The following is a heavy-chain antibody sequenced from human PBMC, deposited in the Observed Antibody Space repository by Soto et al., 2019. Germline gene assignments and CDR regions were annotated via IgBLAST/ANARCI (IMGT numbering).Heavy chain of an antibody. V-gene: IGHV1-3*01. CDR3: AREAYSGYEIDY. Sequence: QVQLVQSGAEVKKPGASVKVSCKASGYTFTSYAMHWVRQAPGQRLEWMGWINAGNGNTKYSQKFQGRVTITRDTSASTAYMERSSLRSEDTAVYYCAREAYSGYEIDYWGQGTLVTVSS. J-gene: IGHJ4*02. CDR2: INAGNGNT. D-gene: IGHD5-12*01. CDR1: GYTFTSYA.